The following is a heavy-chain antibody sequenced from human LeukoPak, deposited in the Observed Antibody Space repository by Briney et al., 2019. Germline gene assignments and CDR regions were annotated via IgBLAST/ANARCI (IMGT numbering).Heavy chain of an antibody. J-gene: IGHJ3*02. CDR3: ARATMVRGVIMYAFDI. Sequence: GGSLRLSCAASGFTFSSYSMNWVRQAPGKGLEWVSSISSSSSYIYYADSVKGRFTISRDNAKNPLYLQMNSLRAEDTAVYYCARATMVRGVIMYAFDIWGQGTMVTVSS. CDR1: GFTFSSYS. D-gene: IGHD3-10*01. V-gene: IGHV3-21*01. CDR2: ISSSSSYI.